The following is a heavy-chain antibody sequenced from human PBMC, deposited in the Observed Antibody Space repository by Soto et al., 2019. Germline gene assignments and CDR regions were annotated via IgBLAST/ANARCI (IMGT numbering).Heavy chain of an antibody. Sequence: ESGGGLAQPGGSLRLSCVASGFSFSDYEMNWVRQAPGKGLEWVAYISSGGSTIHYADSVRGRFTVSRDNARNSLYLQMNTLSVEDTALYYCARDRAAGSYWGQGTLVTVSS. CDR3: ARDRAAGSY. CDR1: GFSFSDYE. J-gene: IGHJ4*02. D-gene: IGHD6-13*01. V-gene: IGHV3-48*03. CDR2: ISSGGSTI.